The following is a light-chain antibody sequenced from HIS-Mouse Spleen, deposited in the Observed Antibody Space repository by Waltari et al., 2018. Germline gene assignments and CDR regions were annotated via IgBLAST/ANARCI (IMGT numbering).Light chain of an antibody. CDR2: STS. J-gene: IGLJ3*02. V-gene: IGLV8-61*01. CDR3: VLYMGSGIWV. Sequence: QTVVTQEPSFSVSPGGTVTLTCGLSSGSVSTSYYPSWYQQTPGQAPRTLIYSTSTLSSGVPDRFSGSILGNKAALTITGAQADDESDYYCVLYMGSGIWVFGGGTKLTVL. CDR1: SGSVSTSYY.